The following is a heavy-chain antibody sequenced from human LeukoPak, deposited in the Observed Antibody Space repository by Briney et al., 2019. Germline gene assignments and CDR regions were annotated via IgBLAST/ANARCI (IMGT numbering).Heavy chain of an antibody. CDR3: ARHLKYGSGSYYLRTPSYYYMDV. CDR2: MYYSGST. D-gene: IGHD3-10*01. CDR1: GGSISSSSYY. Sequence: SEALSLTCTVSGGSISSSSYYWGWIRQPPGKGLEWIGNMYYSGSTYYNPSLKSRVTISVDTSNNQFSLKLSSVTAADTAVYYCARHLKYGSGSYYLRTPSYYYMDVWGKGTTVTISS. V-gene: IGHV4-39*01. J-gene: IGHJ6*03.